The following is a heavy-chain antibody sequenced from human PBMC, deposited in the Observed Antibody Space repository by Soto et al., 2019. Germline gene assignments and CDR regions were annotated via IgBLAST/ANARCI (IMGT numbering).Heavy chain of an antibody. V-gene: IGHV3-74*01. D-gene: IGHD3-10*01. Sequence: GGSLRLSCAASGFTFSRYWMHWVRQAPGKGLVWVSRINSDGSSTNYAASVKGRFTISRDNAKNTLYLQMNRLRAEDTAVYYCASWFRFAYYYSFMDVWGKGTTVTVSS. J-gene: IGHJ6*03. CDR3: ASWFRFAYYYSFMDV. CDR1: GFTFSRYW. CDR2: INSDGSST.